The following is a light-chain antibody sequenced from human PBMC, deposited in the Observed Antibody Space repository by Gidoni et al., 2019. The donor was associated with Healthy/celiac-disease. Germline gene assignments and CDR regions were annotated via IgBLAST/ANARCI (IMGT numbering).Light chain of an antibody. J-gene: IGKJ1*01. CDR2: GAS. Sequence: EIVFTHSPGTLSFSPGERATLSCRSSQSVSSSYLAWYQQKPGQAPRLLIYGASSRATGIPDRFSGSGSGTDFTLTISRLETEDFAVYYCQQYGSSPPWTFGQGTKVEIK. CDR3: QQYGSSPPWT. V-gene: IGKV3-20*01. CDR1: QSVSSSY.